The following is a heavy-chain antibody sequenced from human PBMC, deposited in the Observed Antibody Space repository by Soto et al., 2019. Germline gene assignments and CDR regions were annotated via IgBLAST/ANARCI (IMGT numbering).Heavy chain of an antibody. CDR2: INSDGSSA. J-gene: IGHJ4*02. Sequence: EVQLVESGGGLVQPGGSLRLSCAVSGFTFSSYWMHWVRQVPGKGLVWVSHINSDGSSASYADSEKGRFTITRDSAKNTLYLQMMSLGAEDTAVYDSERGGRGNGLNPGTIDSWGQGTLVIVSS. CDR3: ERGGRGNGLNPGTIDS. D-gene: IGHD1-1*01. CDR1: GFTFSSYW. V-gene: IGHV3-74*01.